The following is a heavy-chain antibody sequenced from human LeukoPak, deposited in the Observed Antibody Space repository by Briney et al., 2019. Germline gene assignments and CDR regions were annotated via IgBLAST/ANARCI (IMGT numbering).Heavy chain of an antibody. D-gene: IGHD6-13*01. CDR2: IYSGGST. CDR1: GFTVSNNY. J-gene: IGHJ4*02. Sequence: PGGSLRLSCKASGFTVSNNYMNWVRQAPGKGLEWVALIYSGGSTQYADSVKGRFTISRDNSRNTLYLQMSSLRVEDTAVYYCARDPPGIAASVSGGWGQRILVTVSS. V-gene: IGHV3-53*01. CDR3: ARDPPGIAASVSGG.